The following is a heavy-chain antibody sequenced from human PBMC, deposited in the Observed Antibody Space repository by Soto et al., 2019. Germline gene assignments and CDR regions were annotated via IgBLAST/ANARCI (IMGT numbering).Heavy chain of an antibody. CDR3: ARDFMARGRDSNWFDP. J-gene: IGHJ5*02. D-gene: IGHD3-10*01. Sequence: GASVKVSCKASGYTFTSYGISWVRQAPGQGLEWMGWISVYNGNTDYAQKFQGRVTMTTDTSTSTAYMELRSLRAEDTAVYYCARDFMARGRDSNWFDPWGQGTVVTVSS. CDR1: GYTFTSYG. CDR2: ISVYNGNT. V-gene: IGHV1-18*04.